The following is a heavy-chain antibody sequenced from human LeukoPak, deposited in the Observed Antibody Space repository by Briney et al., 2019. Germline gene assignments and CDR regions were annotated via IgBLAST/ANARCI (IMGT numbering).Heavy chain of an antibody. CDR3: ARAWLDVVVPAATLYFDY. Sequence: PSETLSLTCAVYGGSFSGYYWSWIRQPPGKGLEWIGEINHSGSTNYSPSLKSRVTISVDTSKNQFSLKLSSVTAADTAVYYCARAWLDVVVPAATLYFDYWGQGTLVTVSS. CDR1: GGSFSGYY. J-gene: IGHJ4*02. D-gene: IGHD2-2*01. V-gene: IGHV4-34*01. CDR2: INHSGST.